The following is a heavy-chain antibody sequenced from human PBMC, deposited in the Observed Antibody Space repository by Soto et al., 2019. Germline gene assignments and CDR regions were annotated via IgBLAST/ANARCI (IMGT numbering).Heavy chain of an antibody. CDR1: GGSISSYY. Sequence: SETLSLTCTVSGGSISSYYWSWIRQPPGKGLEWIGYIYYSGSTNYNPSLKSRITISVDTSKNQFSLKLSSVTAADTAIYYCARYKAARLPDYFDYWGQGTLVTSPQ. J-gene: IGHJ4*02. CDR2: IYYSGST. D-gene: IGHD6-6*01. V-gene: IGHV4-59*01. CDR3: ARYKAARLPDYFDY.